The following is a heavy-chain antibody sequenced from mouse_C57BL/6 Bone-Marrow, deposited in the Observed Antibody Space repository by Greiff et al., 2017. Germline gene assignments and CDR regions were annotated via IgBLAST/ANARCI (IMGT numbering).Heavy chain of an antibody. CDR1: GYTFTSYW. J-gene: IGHJ1*03. D-gene: IGHD2-1*01. V-gene: IGHV1-55*01. CDR3: ARRDYGKYYWYIDV. CDR2: IYPGSGST. Sequence: VQLQQPGAELVKPGASVKMSCKASGYTFTSYWLTWVKQRPGQGLEWIGDIYPGSGSTNYNEKFKSKATLTVDTSSSTAYMQLSSLTSEDSAVYYCARRDYGKYYWYIDVWGTGTTVTVSS.